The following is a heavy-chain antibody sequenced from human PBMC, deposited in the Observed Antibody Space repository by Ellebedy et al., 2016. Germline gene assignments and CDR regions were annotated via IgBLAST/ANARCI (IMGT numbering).Heavy chain of an antibody. V-gene: IGHV4-61*01. D-gene: IGHD3-22*01. CDR3: ARMLSGSSLNPFDY. CDR2: IYHSGSA. J-gene: IGHJ4*02. Sequence: SETLSLXCTVSGGSVTSANSYWSWIRQPPGERLEWIGYIYHSGSAYYNPSLKSRVTISIDTSKNQFSLRLSSVTAADTAVYYCARMLSGSSLNPFDYWGQGTLISVSS. CDR1: GGSVTSANSY.